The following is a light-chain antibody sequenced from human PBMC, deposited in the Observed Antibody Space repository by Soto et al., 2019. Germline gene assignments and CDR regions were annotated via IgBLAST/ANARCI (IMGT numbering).Light chain of an antibody. CDR2: DAS. V-gene: IGKV1-12*01. CDR1: QSISSW. Sequence: DIQMTQSPATLSASVGDRVTITCRASQSISSWLAWYQQKPGKAPKLLIYDASSLQSGVPSRFSGSGSGTDFTLTISSLQPEDFATYYCQRANSFPRTFGQGTKVDIK. J-gene: IGKJ1*01. CDR3: QRANSFPRT.